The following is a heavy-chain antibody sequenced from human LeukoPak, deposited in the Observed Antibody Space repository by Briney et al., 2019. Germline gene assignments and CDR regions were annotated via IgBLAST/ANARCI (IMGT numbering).Heavy chain of an antibody. CDR2: INPNTGAT. J-gene: IGHJ4*02. CDR3: TRGPSTTVNNRNYFDY. CDR1: GYIFTGYY. V-gene: IGHV1-2*02. D-gene: IGHD2/OR15-2a*01. Sequence: ASVKVSCKASGYIFTGYYIHWVRQAPGQGLAWMGCINPNTGATMSAQKFQGRITMRRDTSIITTYMDLASLRTDDSAIYYCTRGPSTTVNNRNYFDYWGQGTLVSVSS.